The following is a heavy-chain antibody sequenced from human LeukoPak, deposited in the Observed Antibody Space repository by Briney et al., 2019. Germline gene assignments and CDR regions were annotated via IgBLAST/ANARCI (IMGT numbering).Heavy chain of an antibody. D-gene: IGHD3-3*01. Sequence: GGSLRLSCTASGFTFWDYYTDWIRQAPRGGLEWISYISGSGDTIYYAGPVKGRFTISRDNVKNALYLQMYSLRAGDSAVYYCARRTYYNFWSGYPTSYYYYYYMDVWGKGTTVTVS. CDR1: GFTFWDYY. V-gene: IGHV3-11*01. CDR2: ISGSGDTI. J-gene: IGHJ6*03. CDR3: ARRTYYNFWSGYPTSYYYYYYMDV.